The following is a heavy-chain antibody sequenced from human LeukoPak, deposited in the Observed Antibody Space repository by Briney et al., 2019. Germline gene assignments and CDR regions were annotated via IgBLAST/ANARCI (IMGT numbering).Heavy chain of an antibody. CDR2: IYPRDGST. J-gene: IGHJ4*02. CDR3: ARDQEAFDY. V-gene: IGHV1-46*01. Sequence: ASVTVSCKTSGYTFTVYAINWVRQAPGQGLEWMGMIYPRDGSTSYAQKFQGRVTVTRDTSTSTVHMELSGLRSEDTAVYYCARDQEAFDYWGQGTLVTVSS. CDR1: GYTFTVYA.